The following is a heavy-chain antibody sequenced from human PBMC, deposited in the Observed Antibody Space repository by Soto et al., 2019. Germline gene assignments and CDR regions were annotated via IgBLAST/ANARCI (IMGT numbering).Heavy chain of an antibody. CDR2: IYHSGST. V-gene: IGHV4-4*02. Sequence: SETLSLTCAVSGGSISSSNWWSWVRQPPGKGLEWIGEIYHSGSTNYNPSLKSRVTISVDKSKNQFSLKLSSVTAADTAVYYCAGLYYYDSSGYYYQIFDYWGQGTLVTVSS. D-gene: IGHD3-22*01. J-gene: IGHJ4*02. CDR3: AGLYYYDSSGYYYQIFDY. CDR1: GGSISSSNW.